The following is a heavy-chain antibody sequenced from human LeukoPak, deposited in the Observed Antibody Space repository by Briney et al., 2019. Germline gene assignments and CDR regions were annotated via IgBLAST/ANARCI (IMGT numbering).Heavy chain of an antibody. CDR3: TSRQPYYDFWNGHSGTNWFHP. D-gene: IGHD3-3*01. CDR1: GFSFSSYS. Sequence: GGSLRLSCAASGFSFSSYSMNWVRQTPEKGLEWVSSISGSGEYIYYADSVKGRFTSSRDNAKNSLYLQMNSLRAEDTAVYYCTSRQPYYDFWNGHSGTNWFHPWGQGTLVTVSS. V-gene: IGHV3-21*01. J-gene: IGHJ5*02. CDR2: ISGSGEYI.